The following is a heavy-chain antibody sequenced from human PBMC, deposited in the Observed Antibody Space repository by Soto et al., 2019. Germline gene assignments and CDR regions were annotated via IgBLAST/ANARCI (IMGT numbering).Heavy chain of an antibody. CDR2: ISYDGSNK. V-gene: IGHV3-30*18. D-gene: IGHD6-13*01. J-gene: IGHJ4*02. CDR1: GFTFSSYG. Sequence: GGSLRLSCAASGFTFSSYGMHWVRQAPGKGLEWVAVISYDGSNKYYADSVKGRFTISRDNSKNTLYLQMNSLRAEDTAVYYCAKDPGSSWYYFDYWGQGTLVTVSS. CDR3: AKDPGSSWYYFDY.